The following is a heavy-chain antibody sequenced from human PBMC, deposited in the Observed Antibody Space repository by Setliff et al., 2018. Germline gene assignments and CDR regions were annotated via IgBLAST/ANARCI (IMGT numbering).Heavy chain of an antibody. CDR1: GFTFSSYD. Sequence: GGSLRLSCAASGFTFSSYDMHWVRQATGKGLEWVSAIGTAGDTYYADSVKGRFTISRDNSKNTLYLQMNSLRAEDTAVYYCAKDRVGATDYWGQGTLVTVSS. J-gene: IGHJ4*02. CDR3: AKDRVGATDY. V-gene: IGHV3-13*01. D-gene: IGHD1-26*01. CDR2: IGTAGDT.